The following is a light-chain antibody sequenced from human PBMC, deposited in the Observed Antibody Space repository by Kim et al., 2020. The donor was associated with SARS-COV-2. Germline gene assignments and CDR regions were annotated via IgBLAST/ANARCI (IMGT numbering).Light chain of an antibody. CDR3: SSYTSNATLI. CDR2: DVS. Sequence: QSALTQPASVSGSPGQSITVSCTGTSSDVGGYNYVSWYQQHPGKAPKVLISDVSNRPSGVSNRFSGSKSGNTASLTISGLQAEDEADYYCSSYTSNATLIFGTGTKVTVL. V-gene: IGLV2-14*03. J-gene: IGLJ1*01. CDR1: SSDVGGYNY.